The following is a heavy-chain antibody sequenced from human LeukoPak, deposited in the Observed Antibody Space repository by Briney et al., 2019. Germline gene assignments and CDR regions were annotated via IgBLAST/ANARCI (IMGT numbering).Heavy chain of an antibody. CDR3: ARNLVGGDYDSYMDV. V-gene: IGHV4-38-2*02. CDR2: IYNSGST. Sequence: PSETLSLTCTVSGYSISSGYFWGWIRQPPGKGLEWIGTIYNSGSTYYNASLESRVTISVDTSKNQFSLKLSSVTAADTAVYYCARNLVGGDYDSYMDVWGKGTTVTISS. J-gene: IGHJ6*03. D-gene: IGHD4-17*01. CDR1: GYSISSGYF.